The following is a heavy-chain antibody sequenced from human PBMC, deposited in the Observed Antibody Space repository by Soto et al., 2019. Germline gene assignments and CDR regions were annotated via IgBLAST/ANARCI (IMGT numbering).Heavy chain of an antibody. V-gene: IGHV1-18*01. CDR2: ISAYNGNT. Sequence: QVQLVQSGAEVKKPGASVKVSCKASGYTFTSYGISWVRQAPGQGLEWMGWISAYNGNTNYAQKLQGRVTVTTDTSTSTAYMELRRLRSDDTAVYYCARTGEVGEGDYYYYGMDVWGQGTTVTVSS. D-gene: IGHD1-26*01. CDR3: ARTGEVGEGDYYYYGMDV. J-gene: IGHJ6*02. CDR1: GYTFTSYG.